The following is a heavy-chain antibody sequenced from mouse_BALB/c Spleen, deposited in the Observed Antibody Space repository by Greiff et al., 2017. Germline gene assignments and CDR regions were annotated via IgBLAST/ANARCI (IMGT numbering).Heavy chain of an antibody. D-gene: IGHD2-3*01. CDR2: INSNGGST. Sequence: EVKLVESGGGLVKLGGSLKLSCAASGFTFSSYYMSWVRQTPEKRLELVAAINSNGGSTYYPDTVKGRFTISRDNAKNTLYLQMSSLKSEDTALYYCARDGYYVDFDVWGAGTTVTVSS. J-gene: IGHJ1*01. CDR1: GFTFSSYY. CDR3: ARDGYYVDFDV. V-gene: IGHV5-6-2*01.